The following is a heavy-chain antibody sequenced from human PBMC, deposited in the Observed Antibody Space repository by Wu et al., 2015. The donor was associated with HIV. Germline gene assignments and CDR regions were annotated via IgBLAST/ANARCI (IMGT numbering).Heavy chain of an antibody. CDR3: ARGPHTYYYDSSGYPGPGAFDI. J-gene: IGHJ3*02. V-gene: IGHV1-69*05. CDR1: GGTFSSYA. Sequence: QVQLVQSGAEVKKPGSSVKVSCKASGGTFSSYAISWVRQAPGQGLEWMGGIIPIFGTANYAQKFQGRVTITTDESTSTAYMELSSLRSEDTAVYYCARGPHTYYYDSSGYPGPGAFDIWGQGTMVTVSS. CDR2: IIPIFGTA. D-gene: IGHD3-22*01.